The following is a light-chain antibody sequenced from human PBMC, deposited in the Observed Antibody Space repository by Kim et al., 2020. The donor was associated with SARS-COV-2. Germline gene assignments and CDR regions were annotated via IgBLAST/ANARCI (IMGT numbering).Light chain of an antibody. V-gene: IGLV2-23*02. CDR2: EVT. CDR3: CSYAGSVTV. CDR1: SNDFVSYYL. Sequence: PRHSITISCTEASNDFVSYYLVSWYQQYPGKAPKLMIYEVTKRPSGVSDRFSGSESGNTASLTISGLQAEDEADYYCCSYAGSVTVFGGGTQLTVL. J-gene: IGLJ2*01.